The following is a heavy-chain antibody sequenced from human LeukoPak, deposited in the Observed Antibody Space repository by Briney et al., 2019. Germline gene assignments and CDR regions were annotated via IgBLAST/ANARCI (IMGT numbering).Heavy chain of an antibody. D-gene: IGHD3-10*01. J-gene: IGHJ4*02. Sequence: GGSLRLSCEASGLTFGDYTMHWVRQAPGKGLEWVSLISRNGAATKYADSVRGRFTVSRDNSKSSLYLQMNSLRAEHTAVYYCARVMVRGVVDYWGQGTLVTVSS. CDR3: ARVMVRGVVDY. V-gene: IGHV3-43*01. CDR1: GLTFGDYT. CDR2: ISRNGAAT.